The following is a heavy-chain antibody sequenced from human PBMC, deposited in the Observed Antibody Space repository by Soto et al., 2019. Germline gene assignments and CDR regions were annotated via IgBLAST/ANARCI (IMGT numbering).Heavy chain of an antibody. V-gene: IGHV3-23*01. CDR1: GFTFSNHL. J-gene: IGHJ4*02. CDR3: VREGRLGVEGFDV. CDR2: FAGNFVTL. D-gene: IGHD1-26*01. Sequence: EVQLLESGGGLVQPGGSLTLSCAASGFTFSNHLIHWVRQAPGEGLEWVSGFAGNFVTLLYADSVKGRFTISRDNSKNTSDLQMNNRRAEDTAIYYCVREGRLGVEGFDVWGQGRLVNVSS.